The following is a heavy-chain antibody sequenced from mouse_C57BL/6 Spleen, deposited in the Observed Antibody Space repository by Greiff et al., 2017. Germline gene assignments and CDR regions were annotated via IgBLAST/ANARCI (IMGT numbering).Heavy chain of an antibody. CDR1: GYTFTSSW. CDR3: ARIYYSNYYFDY. Sequence: QVQLQQPGAELVRPGTSVKLSCKASGYTFTSSWMHWVKQRPGQGLEWIGVIDPSDSYTNYNQKFKGKATLTVDTSSSTAYMQLSSLTSEDSAVYYWARIYYSNYYFDYWGQGTTLTVSS. D-gene: IGHD2-5*01. V-gene: IGHV1-59*01. CDR2: IDPSDSYT. J-gene: IGHJ2*01.